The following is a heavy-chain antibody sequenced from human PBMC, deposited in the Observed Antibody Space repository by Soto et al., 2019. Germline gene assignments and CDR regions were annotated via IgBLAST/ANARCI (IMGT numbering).Heavy chain of an antibody. Sequence: QLQLQESGSGLVKPSQTLSLTCAVSGGSISSGGYSWSWIRQPPGKGLEWIGYIYYSGSTNYNPSLTSRVTISVDTSKNQFSLKLSSVTAADKAVYYCARNEQWLTRGYGMDVWGQGTTVTVSS. J-gene: IGHJ6*02. D-gene: IGHD6-19*01. CDR1: GGSISSGGYS. CDR3: ARNEQWLTRGYGMDV. CDR2: IYYSGST. V-gene: IGHV4-61*08.